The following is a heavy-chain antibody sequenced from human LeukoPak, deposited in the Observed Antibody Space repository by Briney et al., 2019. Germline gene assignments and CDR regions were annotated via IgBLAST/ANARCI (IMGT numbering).Heavy chain of an antibody. J-gene: IGHJ4*02. Sequence: GGSLRLSCAASGFTLSDYYMSWIRQAPGKGLEWVSVISGSGDNTHYTDPVKGRFTISRDNSKNTLYLQMNSLRAEDTAVYYCTSLSDAIESFGTRNYWGQGTLVSVSS. D-gene: IGHD2-8*01. CDR1: GFTLSDYY. CDR3: TSLSDAIESFGTRNY. CDR2: ISGSGDNT. V-gene: IGHV3-23*01.